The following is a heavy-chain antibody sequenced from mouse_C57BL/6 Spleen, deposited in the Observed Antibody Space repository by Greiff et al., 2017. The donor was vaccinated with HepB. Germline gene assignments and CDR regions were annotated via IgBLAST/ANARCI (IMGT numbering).Heavy chain of an antibody. J-gene: IGHJ3*01. Sequence: QVQLQQPGAELVKPGASVKLSCKASGYTFTSYWMHWVKQRPGQGLEWIGMIHPNSGSTNYNEKFKSKATLTVDKSSSTAYMQLSSLTSEDSAVYYCARKDYGYEECFAYWGQGTLVTVSA. CDR2: IHPNSGST. V-gene: IGHV1-64*01. CDR1: GYTFTSYW. CDR3: ARKDYGYEECFAY. D-gene: IGHD2-2*01.